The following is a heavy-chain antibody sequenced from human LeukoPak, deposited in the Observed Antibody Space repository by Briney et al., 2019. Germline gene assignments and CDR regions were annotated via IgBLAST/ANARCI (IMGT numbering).Heavy chain of an antibody. D-gene: IGHD2-2*01. J-gene: IGHJ4*02. Sequence: GGSLRLSCAASGSTFSSYWMSWVRQAPGKGLEWVANIKQDGSEKYYVDSVKGRFTISRDNAKNSLYLQMNSLRAEDTAVYYCAREGKGIVVVPAAMDYWGQGTLVTVSS. V-gene: IGHV3-7*01. CDR1: GSTFSSYW. CDR2: IKQDGSEK. CDR3: AREGKGIVVVPAAMDY.